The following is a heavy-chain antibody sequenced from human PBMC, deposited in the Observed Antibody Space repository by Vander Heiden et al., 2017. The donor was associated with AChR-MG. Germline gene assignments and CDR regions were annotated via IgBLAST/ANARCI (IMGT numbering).Heavy chain of an antibody. D-gene: IGHD3-22*01. CDR1: GGSISSSIYY. CDR2: IYYSGST. V-gene: IGHV4-39*01. J-gene: IGHJ4*02. Sequence: QLQLQESGPGLVKPSETLSLTCTVPGGSISSSIYYWGWIRQPPGKGLEWIGSIYYSGSTYYNPSLKSRVTISVDTSKNQFSLKLSSVTAADTAVYYCARRGDYYDSALSGGLLWGQGTLVTVSS. CDR3: ARRGDYYDSALSGGLL.